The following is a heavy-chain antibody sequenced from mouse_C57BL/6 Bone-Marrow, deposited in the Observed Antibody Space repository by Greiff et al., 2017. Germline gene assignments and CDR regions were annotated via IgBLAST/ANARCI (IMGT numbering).Heavy chain of an antibody. D-gene: IGHD1-1*01. CDR3: ARTRITTVVATGNFDV. CDR1: GYTFTSYG. J-gene: IGHJ1*03. CDR2: IYIGNGYT. Sequence: VQLQQSGAELVRPGSSVKMSCKTSGYTFTSYGINWVKQRPGQGLEWIGYIYIGNGYTEYNEKFKGKATLTSYTSSSTAYMQLSSLTSEDSAIYFCARTRITTVVATGNFDVWGTGTTVTVSS. V-gene: IGHV1-58*01.